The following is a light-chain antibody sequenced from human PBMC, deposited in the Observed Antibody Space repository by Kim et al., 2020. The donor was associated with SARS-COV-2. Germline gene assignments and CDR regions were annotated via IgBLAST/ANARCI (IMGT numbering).Light chain of an antibody. CDR2: EGS. CDR3: QSYADTEWV. CDR1: RGSIVSNY. Sequence: GTTVTISCTPSRGSIVSNYVQWFQQRPASAPSAVIFEGSHSPSGVTVRFSGSIDRSSTSAFLTIYSLGAEDEADYYCQSYADTEWVLGGGTQLTVL. V-gene: IGLV6-57*03. J-gene: IGLJ3*02.